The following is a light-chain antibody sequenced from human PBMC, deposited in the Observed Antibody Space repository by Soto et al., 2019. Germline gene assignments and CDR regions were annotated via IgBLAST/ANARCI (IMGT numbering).Light chain of an antibody. CDR2: DTS. Sequence: EIVLTQSPATLSLSPGERATLSCRASQRISRSLAWYQHKPGQAPRLLIFDTSNRATGIPARFSGSGSGTDFTLTISSLEPEDLAIYYCQQRDSWPRTFGQGTKVDIK. CDR3: QQRDSWPRT. V-gene: IGKV3-11*01. CDR1: QRISRS. J-gene: IGKJ1*01.